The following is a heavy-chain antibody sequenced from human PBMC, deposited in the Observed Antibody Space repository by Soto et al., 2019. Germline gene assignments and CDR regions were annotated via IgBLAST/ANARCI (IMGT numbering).Heavy chain of an antibody. CDR2: ISYDGNNK. CDR1: GFTFISYA. J-gene: IGHJ5*02. Sequence: LRLSFAASGFTFISYAIHWVRQAPGKGLEWVAVISYDGNNKYYADSVKGRFTISRDNSKNTLYLQMNSLRAEDTAVYYCARDGTPYYDFWSGYYTSGWFDPWGQGTLVTVSS. CDR3: ARDGTPYYDFWSGYYTSGWFDP. D-gene: IGHD3-3*01. V-gene: IGHV3-30-3*01.